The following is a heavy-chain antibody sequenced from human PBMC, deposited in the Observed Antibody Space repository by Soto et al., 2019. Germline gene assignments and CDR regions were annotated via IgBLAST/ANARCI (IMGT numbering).Heavy chain of an antibody. CDR2: VSYDATNK. CDR3: AKALSFTSSALDS. Sequence: QVQLVESGGGVVRPGNSLTLACAASGFTFSGIAMHWVRQAPGKGLEWVAVVSYDATNKFYGESVKGRLTVSRDNSKHTLYLHMTSLRPEDTATYYCAKALSFTSSALDSWGQGSLVIVS. V-gene: IGHV3-30*18. CDR1: GFTFSGIA. D-gene: IGHD2-2*01. J-gene: IGHJ5*02.